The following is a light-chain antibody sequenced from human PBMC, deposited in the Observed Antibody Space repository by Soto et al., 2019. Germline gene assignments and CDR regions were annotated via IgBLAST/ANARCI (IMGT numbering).Light chain of an antibody. J-gene: IGKJ5*01. V-gene: IGKV3-15*01. CDR2: GAS. Sequence: EIVMTQSPSAXSXXPXXXXXXXXRASQSVGSSLAWYQQKPGQAPRLLIYGASIRATGVPARFSGSGSGTEFTLTISSLRSEDFAVYYCQQYNNWPPITFGQGTRLEIK. CDR1: QSVGSS. CDR3: QQYNNWPPIT.